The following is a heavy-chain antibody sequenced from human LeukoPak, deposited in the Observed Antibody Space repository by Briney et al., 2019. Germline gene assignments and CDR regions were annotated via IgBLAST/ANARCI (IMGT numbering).Heavy chain of an antibody. Sequence: PGGSLRLSCVVSGFTFSSYAMSWVRQAPGKGLEWVSTISGSSTYYADSVRGRFTISRDNSKNTLYLQMNSLRADDTAVYYCAKTGAETRKSLDDWGQGTLVTVSS. V-gene: IGHV3-23*01. J-gene: IGHJ4*02. CDR2: ISGSST. D-gene: IGHD1-26*01. CDR3: AKTGAETRKSLDD. CDR1: GFTFSSYA.